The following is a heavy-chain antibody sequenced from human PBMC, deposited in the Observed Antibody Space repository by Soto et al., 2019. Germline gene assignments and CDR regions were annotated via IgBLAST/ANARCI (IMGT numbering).Heavy chain of an antibody. V-gene: IGHV1-69*08. CDR3: ARDWESSVSTWSFGGS. CDR1: GGTFSPYT. Sequence: QVQLVQSGAEVKKPGSSVKVSCKASGGTFSPYTINWVRQAPGQGLEWMGRIIPFLGVTNYAQKFQARVTITADKSTSTAYMELSGLRFEDTAVYYCARDWESSVSTWSFGGSWGRGTLVTVSS. CDR2: IIPFLGVT. J-gene: IGHJ5*02. D-gene: IGHD3-16*01.